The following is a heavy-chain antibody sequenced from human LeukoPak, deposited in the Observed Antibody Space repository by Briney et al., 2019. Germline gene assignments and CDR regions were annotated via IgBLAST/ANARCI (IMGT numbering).Heavy chain of an antibody. CDR3: ARDPYNYYDSSGYYYSAFDI. V-gene: IGHV1-18*01. CDR1: GYTFTSYG. Sequence: ASVKVSCKASGYTFTSYGISWVRQAPGQGLEWMGWISAYNGNTNYAQKLQGRVTMTTDTSTGTAYMELRSLRSDDTAVYYCARDPYNYYDSSGYYYSAFDIWGQGTMVTVSS. D-gene: IGHD3-22*01. CDR2: ISAYNGNT. J-gene: IGHJ3*02.